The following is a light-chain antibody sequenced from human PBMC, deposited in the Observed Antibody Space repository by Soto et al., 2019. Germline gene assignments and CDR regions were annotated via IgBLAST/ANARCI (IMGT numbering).Light chain of an antibody. Sequence: EIVLTQSPATLPLSPGERATLSCRASQSVSNFLAWYQHKPGQAPRLIMDDASNRATGIPARFSGSGSGTDFTLTISSLEPEDFAVYYCQQYSYSPPWTFGQGTKVEI. V-gene: IGKV3-11*01. CDR3: QQYSYSPPWT. CDR2: DAS. CDR1: QSVSNF. J-gene: IGKJ1*01.